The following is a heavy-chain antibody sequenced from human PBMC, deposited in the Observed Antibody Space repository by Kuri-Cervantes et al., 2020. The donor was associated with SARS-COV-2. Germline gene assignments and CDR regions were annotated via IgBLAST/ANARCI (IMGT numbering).Heavy chain of an antibody. V-gene: IGHV1-69*13. CDR3: ARVGYCSLSGCLTGAIDH. CDR2: VIPVFDTP. CDR1: GASFTTYG. J-gene: IGHJ4*02. Sequence: SVKVSCKTSGASFTTYGINWVRQAPGHGLEWMGGVIPVFDTPQYAQKFPGRVTITADPSTSTAYMDLRRLKSEDTAVYYCARVGYCSLSGCLTGAIDHWGQGTLVTVSS. D-gene: IGHD2-2*03.